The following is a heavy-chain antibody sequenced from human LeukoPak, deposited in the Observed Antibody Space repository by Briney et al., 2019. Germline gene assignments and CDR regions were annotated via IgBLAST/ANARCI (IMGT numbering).Heavy chain of an antibody. J-gene: IGHJ4*02. D-gene: IGHD4-23*01. V-gene: IGHV4-34*12. Sequence: SQTLSLTCAVSGASFSGYYWSWIRQSPGKGLEWIGEIFHTGSTNYNPSLKSRVTISIDTSKNQLSLKLSSVTAADTAVYYCAREGGGNSYWGQGTLVTVST. CDR3: AREGGGNSY. CDR2: IFHTGST. CDR1: GASFSGYY.